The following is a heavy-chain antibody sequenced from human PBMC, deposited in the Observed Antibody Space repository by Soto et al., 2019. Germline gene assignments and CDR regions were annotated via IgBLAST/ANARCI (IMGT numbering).Heavy chain of an antibody. Sequence: VQLVESGGGAVQPGRSLRLSCAASGFTFSEYAMHWVRPAPGKGLEWVAVVSHDGRNTHYADAVKGRFTISRDSSKNTVSLEMTSLSAKDTAVYYFAKWGLQWLGTYGYNYWGQVALVTFSS. CDR3: AKWGLQWLGTYGYNY. CDR2: VSHDGRNT. CDR1: GFTFSEYA. J-gene: IGHJ4*02. V-gene: IGHV3-30*18. D-gene: IGHD6-19*01.